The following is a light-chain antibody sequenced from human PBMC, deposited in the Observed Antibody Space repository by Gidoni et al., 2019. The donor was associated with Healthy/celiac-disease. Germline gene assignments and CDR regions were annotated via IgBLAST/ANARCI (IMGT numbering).Light chain of an antibody. CDR2: QDS. Sequence: SYELTQPPPVSVPPGQTASITCSGDKLGDKYACWYQQKPGQSPVLVIYQDSKRPSGIPERVSGSNSGNTATLTISGTQAMDEADYYCQAWDSSTVVFGGGTKLTVL. CDR1: KLGDKY. J-gene: IGLJ2*01. V-gene: IGLV3-1*01. CDR3: QAWDSSTVV.